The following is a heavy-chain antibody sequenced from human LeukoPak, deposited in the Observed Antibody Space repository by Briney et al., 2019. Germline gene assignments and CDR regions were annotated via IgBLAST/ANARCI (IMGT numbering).Heavy chain of an antibody. CDR1: GFSFSDFS. J-gene: IGHJ4*02. D-gene: IGHD1-26*01. CDR2: ISWNSGSI. V-gene: IGHV3-48*04. CDR3: ARDRGGSYSAIDY. Sequence: PGGSLRLSCAPSGFSFSDFSMNWVRQAPGKELEWVSGISWNSGSIGYADSVKGRFTISRDNAKNSLYLQMNSLRAEDTAVYYCARDRGGSYSAIDYWGQGTLVTVSS.